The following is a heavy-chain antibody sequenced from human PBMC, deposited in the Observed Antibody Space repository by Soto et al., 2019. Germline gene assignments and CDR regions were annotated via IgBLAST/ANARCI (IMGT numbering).Heavy chain of an antibody. J-gene: IGHJ4*02. CDR1: GFTFSSYG. Sequence: PLGGSLRLSCAASGFTFSSYGMHWVRQAPGKGLEWVAVISYDGSNKYYADSVKGRFTISRDNSKNTLYLQMNSLRAEDTAVYYCAKEGHDIVVVVAAWMDYWGQGTLVTVSS. CDR3: AKEGHDIVVVVAAWMDY. V-gene: IGHV3-30*18. D-gene: IGHD2-15*01. CDR2: ISYDGSNK.